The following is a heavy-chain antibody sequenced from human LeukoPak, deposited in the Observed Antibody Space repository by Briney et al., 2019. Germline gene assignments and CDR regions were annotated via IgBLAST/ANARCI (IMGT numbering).Heavy chain of an antibody. CDR3: ARGGYSSPRGWFDP. J-gene: IGHJ5*02. CDR1: GYTSINYY. Sequence: ASVKVSCKASGYTSINYYIHWVRQAPGQGLEWMGIINPSGGSTTYPQKFQGRVTMTRGMSTSTVYMDLSSLRSEDTAVYYCARGGYSSPRGWFDPWGQGTLVTVSS. V-gene: IGHV1-46*01. D-gene: IGHD6-19*01. CDR2: INPSGGST.